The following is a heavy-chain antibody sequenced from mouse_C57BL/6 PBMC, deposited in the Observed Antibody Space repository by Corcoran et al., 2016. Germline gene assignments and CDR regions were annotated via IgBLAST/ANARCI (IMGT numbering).Heavy chain of an antibody. Sequence: QVQLKQSGAELVRPGASVKLSCKASGYTFTDYYINWVKQRPGQGLEWIARIYPGSGNTYYNEKFKGKATLTAEKSSSTAYMQLSSLTSEDSAVYFCAREDTTVGGFAYWGQGTLVTVSA. D-gene: IGHD1-1*01. CDR2: IYPGSGNT. J-gene: IGHJ3*01. CDR3: AREDTTVGGFAY. CDR1: GYTFTDYY. V-gene: IGHV1-76*01.